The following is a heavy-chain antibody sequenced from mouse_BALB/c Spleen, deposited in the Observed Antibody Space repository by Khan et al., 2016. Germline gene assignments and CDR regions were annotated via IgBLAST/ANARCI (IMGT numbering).Heavy chain of an antibody. D-gene: IGHD4-1*01. CDR2: INPDSSTI. CDR1: GFDFSRYW. Sequence: EVQLLESGGGLVQPGGSLKLSCAASGFDFSRYWMSWVRQAPGKGLEWIGEINPDSSTINYSPSLKDKFIISRDNVKNTRYLQTSNVRSEYTVLYYCAREGDWDAPWFAYWGQGTLVTVSA. J-gene: IGHJ3*01. CDR3: AREGDWDAPWFAY. V-gene: IGHV4-1*02.